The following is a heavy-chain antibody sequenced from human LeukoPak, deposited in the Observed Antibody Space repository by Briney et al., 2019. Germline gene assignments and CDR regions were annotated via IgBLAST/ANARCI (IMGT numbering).Heavy chain of an antibody. CDR1: GFTFSTYW. CDR2: IKGDGSLI. Sequence: GGSLRLSCSTSGFTFSTYWMSWARQTPEKGLEWVANIKGDGSLINYADSVKGRFTISRDNAKNSLSLQMNSLTADDTGLYYCAREGLPYSRDYWGQGTLVTVSS. V-gene: IGHV3-7*01. CDR3: AREGLPYSRDY. J-gene: IGHJ4*02. D-gene: IGHD4-11*01.